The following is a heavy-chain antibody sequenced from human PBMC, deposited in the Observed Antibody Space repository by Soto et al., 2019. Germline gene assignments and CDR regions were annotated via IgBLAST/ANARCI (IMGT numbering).Heavy chain of an antibody. Sequence: PSETLSLTCTVSGASISGFYWSWIRKSAGKGLKWIGRIYATGTTDYNPSLKSRVMMSVDTPKKQFSLKLRSVTAADTAVYYCVRDGTKTLRDWFDPWGQGISVTVSS. CDR3: VRDGTKTLRDWFDP. CDR1: GASISGFY. J-gene: IGHJ5*02. CDR2: IYATGTT. D-gene: IGHD1-1*01. V-gene: IGHV4-4*07.